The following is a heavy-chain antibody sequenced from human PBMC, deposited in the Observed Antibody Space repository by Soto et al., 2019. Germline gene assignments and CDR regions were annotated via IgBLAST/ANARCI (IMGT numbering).Heavy chain of an antibody. D-gene: IGHD3-3*01. Sequence: QVQLVQSGAEVKKPGASMKVSCKASGYTFTGYYIHWVRQAPGQGLEWMGWINPNSGDTNYAQKFQGWVTMTRDTSISTAYMELSRLRSDDTAVYYCARWRHYYTGIDVWGQGTTVTVSS. V-gene: IGHV1-2*04. CDR1: GYTFTGYY. CDR3: ARWRHYYTGIDV. CDR2: INPNSGDT. J-gene: IGHJ6*02.